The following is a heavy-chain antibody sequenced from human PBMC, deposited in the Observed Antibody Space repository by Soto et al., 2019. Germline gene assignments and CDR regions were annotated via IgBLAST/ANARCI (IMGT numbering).Heavy chain of an antibody. D-gene: IGHD6-13*01. V-gene: IGHV3-33*01. Sequence: GGSLRLSCGASGFIFSDYGMHWVRQAPGKGLEWVALTWYDESIKVYADSVKGRFTISRDNSKSTLYLEMNNLRVEDTAVYYCARDFSAAAGQNWFDPWGQGTLVTVSS. CDR3: ARDFSAAAGQNWFDP. CDR1: GFIFSDYG. CDR2: TWYDESIK. J-gene: IGHJ5*02.